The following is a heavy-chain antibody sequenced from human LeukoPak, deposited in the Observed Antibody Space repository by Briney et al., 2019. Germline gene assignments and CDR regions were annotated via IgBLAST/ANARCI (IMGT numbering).Heavy chain of an antibody. V-gene: IGHV3-53*01. D-gene: IGHD2-21*01. CDR1: GFTVSSNY. CDR2: IYSGGST. Sequence: PGGSLRLSRAASGFTVSSNYMSWVRQAPGKGLEWVSVIYSGGSTYYADSVKGRFTISRDNSKNTLYLQMNSLRAEDTAVYYCARDSQLQYFQHWGQGTLVTVSS. CDR3: ARDSQLQYFQH. J-gene: IGHJ1*01.